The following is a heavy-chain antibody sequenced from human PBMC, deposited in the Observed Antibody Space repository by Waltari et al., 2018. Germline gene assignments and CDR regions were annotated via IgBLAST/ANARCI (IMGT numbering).Heavy chain of an antibody. J-gene: IGHJ4*02. CDR1: GFTFNNAW. Sequence: EVQLVESGGGLVEPGGSLRLSCGASGFTFNNAWMHWVRQAPGKGREWLSRIKSASDGGPTDYAAPVKCRFTISRDDSKNTLYLQINSLKTEDTAVYYCTQIALWFGDPVDYWGQGTLVTVAA. V-gene: IGHV3-15*07. D-gene: IGHD3-10*01. CDR3: TQIALWFGDPVDY. CDR2: IKSASDGGPT.